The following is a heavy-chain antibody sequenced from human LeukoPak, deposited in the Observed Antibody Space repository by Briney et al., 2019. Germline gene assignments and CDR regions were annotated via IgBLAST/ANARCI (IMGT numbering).Heavy chain of an antibody. Sequence: ASVKVSCKASGYTFTGYYMHWVRQAPGQGLEWMGWINPSSGGTNYAQKFQGRVTMTRDTSISTAYMELSRLRSDDTAVYYCARASAVVRETFFDYWGQGTLVTVSS. CDR1: GYTFTGYY. CDR2: INPSSGGT. J-gene: IGHJ4*02. D-gene: IGHD3-10*01. V-gene: IGHV1-2*02. CDR3: ARASAVVRETFFDY.